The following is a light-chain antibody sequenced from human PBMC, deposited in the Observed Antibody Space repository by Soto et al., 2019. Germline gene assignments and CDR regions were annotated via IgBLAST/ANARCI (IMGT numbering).Light chain of an antibody. CDR1: KNDIGVYDF. J-gene: IGLJ1*01. CDR3: KSYAGSNTYV. V-gene: IGLV2-8*01. CDR2: EVV. Sequence: QSALTQPPSASGSPGQSVTISCTGTKNDIGVYDFVSWYQHHPGKAPRLIIYEVVQRPSGVPDRVSGSNSGNTASLTVSGLQAADEADYFCKSYAGSNTYVFGSGTKLTVL.